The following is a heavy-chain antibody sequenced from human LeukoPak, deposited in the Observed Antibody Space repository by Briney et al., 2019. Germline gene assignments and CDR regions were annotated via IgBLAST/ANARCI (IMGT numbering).Heavy chain of an antibody. CDR3: ARSNSYGSLDGMDV. CDR1: GGTFSSYA. J-gene: IGHJ6*02. V-gene: IGHV1-69*13. D-gene: IGHD5-18*01. CDR2: IIPIFGTA. Sequence: SVNVSCKASGGTFSSYAISWVRQAPGQGLEWMGGIIPIFGTANYAQKFQGRVTITADESTSTAYMELSSLRSEDTAVYYCARSNSYGSLDGMDVWGQGTTVTVSS.